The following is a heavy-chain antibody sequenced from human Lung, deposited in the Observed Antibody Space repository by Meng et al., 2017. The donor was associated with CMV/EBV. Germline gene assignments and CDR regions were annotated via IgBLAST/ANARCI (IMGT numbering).Heavy chain of an antibody. D-gene: IGHD3-3*01. CDR2: ISSSRTYI. CDR3: ASMLRFVEGPGRYYGMDV. V-gene: IGHV3-21*01. Sequence: GASLRLSCAASGFSFSTYTMHWVRQAPGKGLEWVSSISSSRTYIYYADSLKRRFTISRDNAKNSLYLQMNSLRAEDTAVYYCASMLRFVEGPGRYYGMDVWGQGTTVTVSS. J-gene: IGHJ6*02. CDR1: GFSFSTYT.